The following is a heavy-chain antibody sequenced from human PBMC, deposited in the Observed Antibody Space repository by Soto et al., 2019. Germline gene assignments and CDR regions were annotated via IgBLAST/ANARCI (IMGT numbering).Heavy chain of an antibody. CDR2: IFSSGST. CDR3: AREGSYSAYNFAHGIQLWSFDF. V-gene: IGHV4-4*07. D-gene: IGHD5-12*01. Sequence: SETMSLTCTVSGGFLNTFYWRLVRPPAGKGLEWIGRIFSSGSTSFNPSLESRVAMSVDTSKNHFSLNLSSVTAADMAVYYCAREGSYSAYNFAHGIQLWSFDFWGQGDLVTVSS. J-gene: IGHJ4*02. CDR1: GGFLNTFY.